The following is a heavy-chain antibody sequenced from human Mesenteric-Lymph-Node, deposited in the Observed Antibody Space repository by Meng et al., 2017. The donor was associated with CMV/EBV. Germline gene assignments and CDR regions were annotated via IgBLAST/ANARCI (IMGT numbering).Heavy chain of an antibody. Sequence: GIHWVRQAPGKKVRWMAWINGGNGNIKYSQKFRGRLTITRDTSANPAYMELSGLRSEDTGVYYCARGSRVDVVVPAAILGLDWFAPWGQGTLVTVSS. V-gene: IGHV1-3*01. CDR3: ARGSRVDVVVPAAILGLDWFAP. J-gene: IGHJ5*02. D-gene: IGHD2-2*01. CDR1: G. CDR2: INGGNGNI.